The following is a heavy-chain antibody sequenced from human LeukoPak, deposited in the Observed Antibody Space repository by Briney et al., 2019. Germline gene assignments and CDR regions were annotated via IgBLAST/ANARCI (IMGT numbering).Heavy chain of an antibody. CDR1: GGSVSSGSYY. D-gene: IGHD3-9*01. V-gene: IGHV4-61*01. CDR3: ARDNTYDILTEQSSGMDV. Sequence: SETLSLTCTVSGGSVSSGSYYWSWIRQPPGKGLEWIGYIYYSGSTNYNPSLKSRVTISVDTSKNQFSLKLSSVTAADTAVYFCARDNTYDILTEQSSGMDVWGQGTTVTVSS. CDR2: IYYSGST. J-gene: IGHJ6*02.